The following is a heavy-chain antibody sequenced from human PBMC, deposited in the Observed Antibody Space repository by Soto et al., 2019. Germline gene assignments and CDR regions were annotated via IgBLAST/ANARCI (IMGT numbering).Heavy chain of an antibody. CDR2: IYYSGST. CDR3: ARGSIEGFGELFSDY. V-gene: IGHV4-59*01. J-gene: IGHJ4*02. CDR1: GGSISSYY. D-gene: IGHD3-10*01. Sequence: SETLSLTCTVSGGSISSYYWSWIRQPPGKGLEWIGYIYYSGSTNYNPSLKSRVTISVDTSKNQFSLKLSSVTAADTAVYYCARGSIEGFGELFSDYWGQGTLVTVSS.